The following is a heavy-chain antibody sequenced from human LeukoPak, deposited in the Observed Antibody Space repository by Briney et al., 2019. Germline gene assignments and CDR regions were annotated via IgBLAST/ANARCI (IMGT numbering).Heavy chain of an antibody. Sequence: ASVKVSCKASGYTFTSYGISWVRQAPGQGLEWMGWISAYNGNTKYAQKLQGRVTMTTDTSTSTAYMELRSLRSDDTAVYYCARDLPYSSGPQIPAFDIWGQGTMVTVSS. CDR3: ARDLPYSSGPQIPAFDI. V-gene: IGHV1-18*01. D-gene: IGHD6-19*01. J-gene: IGHJ3*02. CDR2: ISAYNGNT. CDR1: GYTFTSYG.